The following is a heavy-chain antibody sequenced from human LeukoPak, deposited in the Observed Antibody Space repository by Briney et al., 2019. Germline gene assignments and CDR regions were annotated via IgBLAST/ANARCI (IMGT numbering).Heavy chain of an antibody. D-gene: IGHD6-19*01. J-gene: IGHJ6*04. CDR3: ARERGTSSERYYYYYYGMDV. Sequence: GGSLRLSCAASGFTFSSYSMNWVRQAPGKGLEWVSSISSSSNYIYYADSVKGRFTISRDNAKNSLYLQMNSLRAEDTAVYYCARERGTSSERYYYYYYGMDVWGKGTTVTVSS. CDR2: ISSSSNYI. V-gene: IGHV3-21*01. CDR1: GFTFSSYS.